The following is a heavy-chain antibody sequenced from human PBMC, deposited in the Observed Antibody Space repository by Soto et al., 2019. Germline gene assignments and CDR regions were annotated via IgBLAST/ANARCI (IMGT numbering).Heavy chain of an antibody. CDR3: ASSTPGSRTLMDI. CDR1: GYTFTSYY. J-gene: IGHJ3*02. Sequence: QVQLVQSGAEVKKPGASVKVSCKASGYTFTSYYMHWVRQAPGQGLEWMGIINPSGGSTSYAQKFQGRVTMTRDTSTSTVYMEMSSLRSEDTAVYYCASSTPGSRTLMDIWGQGTKVTVSS. V-gene: IGHV1-46*03. D-gene: IGHD6-13*01. CDR2: INPSGGST.